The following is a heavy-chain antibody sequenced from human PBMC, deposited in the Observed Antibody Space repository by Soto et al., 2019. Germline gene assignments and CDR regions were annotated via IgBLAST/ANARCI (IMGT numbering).Heavy chain of an antibody. CDR1: GFIFRNYV. D-gene: IGHD1-7*01. J-gene: IGHJ4*02. Sequence: GGSLRLSCTAAGFIFRNYVMTWVRQAPGKGLEWVSSIIGSGGTTYYTDSVKGRFTISRDNSKNTVYLQMNSLRAEDTAVYYCARGALPAEYHWDYKDNSFDYWGQGTLVTVSS. V-gene: IGHV3-23*01. CDR3: ARGALPAEYHWDYKDNSFDY. CDR2: IIGSGGTT.